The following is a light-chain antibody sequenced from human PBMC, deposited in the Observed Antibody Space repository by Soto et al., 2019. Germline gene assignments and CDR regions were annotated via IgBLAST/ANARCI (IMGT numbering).Light chain of an antibody. V-gene: IGKV3-15*01. CDR2: GAS. J-gene: IGKJ1*01. Sequence: EIVMTQSPATLSVSPGERATLSCMASQSVSSNLAWYQQKPGQAPRLLIYGASTTATGIPARFSGSGSGTEFTLTISGRQSEYFAVYYCQQYNNWPPTFGKGTKVEIK. CDR3: QQYNNWPPT. CDR1: QSVSSN.